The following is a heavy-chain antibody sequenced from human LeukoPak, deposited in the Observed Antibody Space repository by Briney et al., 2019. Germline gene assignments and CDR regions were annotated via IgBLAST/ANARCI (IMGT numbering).Heavy chain of an antibody. J-gene: IGHJ4*02. CDR2: ISYDGSNK. D-gene: IGHD3-22*01. Sequence: GGSLRLSCAASGFTFSSYAMHWVRQAPGKGLEWVAVISYDGSNKYYADSVKGRFTISRDNSKNTLYLQMNSLRVEDTAVYYCARGAVGGYTIAYYFDYWGQGTLVTVSS. V-gene: IGHV3-30-3*01. CDR3: ARGAVGGYTIAYYFDY. CDR1: GFTFSSYA.